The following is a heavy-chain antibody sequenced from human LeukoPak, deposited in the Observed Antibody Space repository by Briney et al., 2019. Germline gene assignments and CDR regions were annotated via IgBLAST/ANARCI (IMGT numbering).Heavy chain of an antibody. CDR1: GFTFNTFA. D-gene: IGHD3-22*01. CDR2: ISDNGGTT. Sequence: GGSLRLSCSASGFTFNTFAMHWVRQAPGKGLEYVSSISDNGGTTYYADSVKGGFTISRDNSKNTLYLQMSSLRAEDTAVYFCVTQGDGYYSGPFDYWGQGTLGPVSS. CDR3: VTQGDGYYSGPFDY. J-gene: IGHJ4*02. V-gene: IGHV3-64D*06.